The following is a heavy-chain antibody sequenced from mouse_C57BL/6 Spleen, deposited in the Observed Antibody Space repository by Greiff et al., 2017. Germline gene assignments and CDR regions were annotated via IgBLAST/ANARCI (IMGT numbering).Heavy chain of an antibody. CDR1: GFTFSSYG. J-gene: IGHJ2*01. Sequence: EVQLVESGGDLVKPGGSLKLSCAASGFTFSSYGMSWVRQTPDKRLEWVATISSGGSYTYYPDSVKGRFTISRDNAKNTLYLQMSSMKSEDTAMYYCAREGGSREFDYWGQGTTLTVSS. CDR2: ISSGGSYT. V-gene: IGHV5-6*01. D-gene: IGHD1-1*01. CDR3: AREGGSREFDY.